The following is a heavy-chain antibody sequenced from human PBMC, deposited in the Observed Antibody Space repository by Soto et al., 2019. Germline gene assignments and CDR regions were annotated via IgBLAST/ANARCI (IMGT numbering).Heavy chain of an antibody. CDR2: IYYSGST. J-gene: IGHJ6*02. CDR1: GGSISSSSYY. Sequence: QLQLQESGPGLVKPSETLSLTCTVSGGSISSSSYYWGWIRQPPGKGLEWIGSIYYSGSTYYNPSLQRRVPNSGDTAKNQFSLKLGSLTAADPALVFCSSLPRTNWGSTHFYYHYRMDVWGQGTTVTVSS. D-gene: IGHD7-27*01. CDR3: SSLPRTNWGSTHFYYHYRMDV. V-gene: IGHV4-39*01.